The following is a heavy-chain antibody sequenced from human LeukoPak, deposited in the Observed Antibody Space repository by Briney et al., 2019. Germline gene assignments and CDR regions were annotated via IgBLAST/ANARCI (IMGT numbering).Heavy chain of an antibody. CDR3: ARHSAYYDFWSGYSTFDY. D-gene: IGHD3-3*01. V-gene: IGHV4-39*01. J-gene: IGHJ4*02. CDR1: GGSISSSSYY. Sequence: SETLSLTCTVSGGSISSSSYYWGWIRQPPGKGLEWIGSIYYSGSTYYNPSLKSRVTISVDTSKNQFSLKLSSVTAADTAVYYCARHSAYYDFWSGYSTFDYWGLGTLVTVSS. CDR2: IYYSGST.